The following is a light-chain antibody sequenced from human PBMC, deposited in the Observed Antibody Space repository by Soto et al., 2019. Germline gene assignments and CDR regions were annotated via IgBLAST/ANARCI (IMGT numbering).Light chain of an antibody. J-gene: IGKJ1*01. Sequence: EIVMTQSPVTLSVSPGEGATLSCRASQSVNSHLAWYQQKPGQAPRLLIYGASTRATGIPARFSGSGSGTEFTLTFSSLQSEDFAVYYCQQYNDWPPGTFGQGTNVDI. V-gene: IGKV3-15*01. CDR2: GAS. CDR1: QSVNSH. CDR3: QQYNDWPPGT.